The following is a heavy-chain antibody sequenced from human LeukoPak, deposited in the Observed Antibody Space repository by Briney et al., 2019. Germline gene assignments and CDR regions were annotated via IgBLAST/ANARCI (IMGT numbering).Heavy chain of an antibody. CDR2: ISSSSSYI. Sequence: PGGSLRLSCAASGFTFSSYSMNWVRQAPGKGLEWVSSISSSSSYIYYADSVKGRFTISRDNAKNSLYPQMNSLRAEDTAVYYCARDAGDTAMVLDYWGQGTLVTVSS. J-gene: IGHJ4*02. CDR3: ARDAGDTAMVLDY. CDR1: GFTFSSYS. V-gene: IGHV3-21*01. D-gene: IGHD5-18*01.